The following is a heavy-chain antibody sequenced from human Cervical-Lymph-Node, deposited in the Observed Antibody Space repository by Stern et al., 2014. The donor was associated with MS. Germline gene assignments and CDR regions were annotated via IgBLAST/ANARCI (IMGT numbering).Heavy chain of an antibody. CDR1: GFSFSDYS. J-gene: IGHJ5*02. CDR3: ARGTVWFGELLES. Sequence: VQLVQSGGGLVKPGGSLRLSCAASGFSFSDYSMSWTRQAPGKGLEWVSHISRTGYTIYYADYVTGRFPISRDNAKDSVYLHMNSLRAEDTAVYYCARGTVWFGELLESWGQGTLVAVSS. V-gene: IGHV3-11*01. D-gene: IGHD3-10*01. CDR2: ISRTGYTI.